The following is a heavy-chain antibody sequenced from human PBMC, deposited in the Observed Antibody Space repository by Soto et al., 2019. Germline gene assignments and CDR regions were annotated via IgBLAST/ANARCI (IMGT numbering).Heavy chain of an antibody. CDR2: ISAYNGNT. CDR3: ARDPSNIIAAAGIWDWFDP. V-gene: IGHV1-18*01. D-gene: IGHD6-13*01. J-gene: IGHJ5*02. Sequence: ASVKVSCKASGYTFTSYGISWVRQAPGQGLEWMGWISAYNGNTNYAQKLQGRVTMTTDTSTSTAYMELRSLRSDDTAMYYCARDPSNIIAAAGIWDWFDPWGQGTLVTVSS. CDR1: GYTFTSYG.